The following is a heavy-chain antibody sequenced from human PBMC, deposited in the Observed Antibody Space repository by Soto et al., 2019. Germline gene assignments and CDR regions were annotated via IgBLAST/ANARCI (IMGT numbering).Heavy chain of an antibody. V-gene: IGHV3-11*01. CDR2: ISSSGHII. J-gene: IGHJ4*02. CDR3: ARDLGYYASDGYFDY. CDR1: GFTFSDYY. D-gene: IGHD3-22*01. Sequence: AGGSLRLSCAGSGFTFSDYYMSWIRQAPGKGLEWVSYISSSGHIIYYADSVQGRFTISRDNAKNSLYLQMNSLRAEDTAVYYCARDLGYYASDGYFDYWGQGALVTVSS.